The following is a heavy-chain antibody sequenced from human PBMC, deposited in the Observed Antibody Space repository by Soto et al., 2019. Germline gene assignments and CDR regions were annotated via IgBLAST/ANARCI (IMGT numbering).Heavy chain of an antibody. CDR1: GFIFSTYA. D-gene: IGHD3-10*01. CDR3: AKGYYISGSWLPTFAS. V-gene: IGHV3-30*18. CDR2: VSHDGTTV. Sequence: QVQLVDSGGGVVQPGRSLRLSCAASGFIFSTYAMHWVRQAPGKGLEWVAVVSHDGTTVHFADSVKGRYTISRDNSKNTLYLQMNSQRPEDTAIYYCAKGYYISGSWLPTFASWGQGTLVTVSS. J-gene: IGHJ4*02.